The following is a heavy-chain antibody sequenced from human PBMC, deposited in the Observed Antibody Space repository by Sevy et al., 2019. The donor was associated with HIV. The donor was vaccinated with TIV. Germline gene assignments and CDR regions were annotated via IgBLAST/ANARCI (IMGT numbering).Heavy chain of an antibody. V-gene: IGHV3-33*01. Sequence: GGSLRLSCVASGFTLRNYGMHWVRQAPGKGLEWVAPIWNDMTNKYYADSAKGRLTISRDNSKNTLYLQMNSLRAEDTALYYCASLPNNYYDRGGYSGDDAFDIWGQGTMVTVSS. D-gene: IGHD3-22*01. CDR1: GFTLRNYG. CDR3: ASLPNNYYDRGGYSGDDAFDI. CDR2: IWNDMTNK. J-gene: IGHJ3*02.